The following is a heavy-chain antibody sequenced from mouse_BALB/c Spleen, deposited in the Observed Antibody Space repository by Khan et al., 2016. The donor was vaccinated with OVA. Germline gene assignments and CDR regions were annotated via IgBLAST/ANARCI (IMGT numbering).Heavy chain of an antibody. Sequence: VQLQQSGTVLARPGASVKMSCKASGYTFTSYWMHWVKQRPGQGLEWIGDIYPGNTDTNYNQKFKGKAKLTAVTSTSTAYMELSSLTNEDSAVYYCTRRNLDVAWFAYWGQGTLVTVSA. CDR1: GYTFTSYW. V-gene: IGHV1-5*01. CDR2: IYPGNTDT. CDR3: TRRNLDVAWFAY. J-gene: IGHJ3*01.